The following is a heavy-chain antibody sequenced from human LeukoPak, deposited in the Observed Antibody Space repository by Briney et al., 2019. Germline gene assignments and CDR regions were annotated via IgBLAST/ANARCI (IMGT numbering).Heavy chain of an antibody. V-gene: IGHV4-31*03. J-gene: IGHJ4*02. CDR2: IYYSGST. D-gene: IGHD5-12*01. CDR3: TRRGYSGYDYYFDY. Sequence: SETLSLTCTVSGGSISSGGYYWSWIRQHPGKGLEWIGYIYYSGSTYYNPSLKSRVTISVDTSKNQFSLKLSSVTAADTAVYYCTRRGYSGYDYYFDYWGQGTLVTVSS. CDR1: GGSISSGGYY.